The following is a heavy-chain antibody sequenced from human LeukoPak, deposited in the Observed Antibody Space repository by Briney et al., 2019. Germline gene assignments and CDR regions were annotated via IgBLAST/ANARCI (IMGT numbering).Heavy chain of an antibody. CDR2: IRYDGSNK. CDR3: AKDILHCSSTSCYSRHDY. CDR1: GFTFSSYG. D-gene: IGHD2-2*01. Sequence: GGSLRLSCAASGFTFSSYGMHWVRQAPGKGLEWVAFIRYDGSNKYYADSVKGRFTISRDNSKNTLYLQMNSLRAEDTAVYYCAKDILHCSSTSCYSRHDYWGQGTLVTVSS. V-gene: IGHV3-30*02. J-gene: IGHJ4*02.